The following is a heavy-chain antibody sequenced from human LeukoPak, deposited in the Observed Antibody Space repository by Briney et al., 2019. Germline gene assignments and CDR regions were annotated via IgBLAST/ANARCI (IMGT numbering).Heavy chain of an antibody. J-gene: IGHJ4*02. CDR1: GFTVSTNY. CDR3: ARSTSYHFDS. Sequence: PGGSLRLSCAASGFTVSTNYLSWVRQAPGKGLEWVSVIYAGGAAYYAAYVKGRFTISRDTSNNTRILQMHSLGVEDTAVYYCARSTSYHFDSWGQGNLVTVSS. D-gene: IGHD2-2*01. CDR2: IYAGGAA. V-gene: IGHV3-53*01.